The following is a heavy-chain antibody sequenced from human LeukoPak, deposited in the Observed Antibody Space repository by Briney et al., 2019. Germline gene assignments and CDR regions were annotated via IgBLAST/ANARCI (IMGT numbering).Heavy chain of an antibody. CDR3: ARGGGDLSVFDP. CDR1: GFTFSGYS. CDR2: ISSSSSYI. J-gene: IGHJ5*02. V-gene: IGHV3-21*01. D-gene: IGHD3-16*01. Sequence: GGSLRLSCAASGFTFSGYSMNWVRQAPGKGLEWVSSISSSSSYIYYADSVKGRFTISRDNAKNSLYLQMNSLRAEDTAVYYCARGGGDLSVFDPWGQGTLVTVSS.